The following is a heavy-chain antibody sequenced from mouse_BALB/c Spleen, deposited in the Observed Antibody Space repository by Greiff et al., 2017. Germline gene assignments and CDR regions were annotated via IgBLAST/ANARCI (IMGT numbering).Heavy chain of an antibody. CDR1: GFNIKDTY. V-gene: IGHV14-3*02. J-gene: IGHJ2*01. CDR3: ARRITTVVDY. CDR2: IDPANGNT. D-gene: IGHD1-1*01. Sequence: EVKLVESGAELVKPGASVKLSCTASGFNIKDTYMHWVKQRPEQGLEWIGRIDPANGNTKYDPKFQGKATITADTSSNTAYLQLSSLTSEDTAVYYCARRITTVVDYWGQGTTLTVSS.